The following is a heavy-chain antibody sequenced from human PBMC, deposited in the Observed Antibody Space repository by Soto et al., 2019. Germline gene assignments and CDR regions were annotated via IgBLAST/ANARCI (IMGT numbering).Heavy chain of an antibody. CDR2: INPSGGST. J-gene: IGHJ4*02. CDR3: ARRLAGVTAAMDY. CDR1: GYTFTNYY. Sequence: QVQLVQSGAEVKKPGASVKVSCKASGYTFTNYYMHWVRQAPGQGLEWMGIINPSGGSTSYAHKFQGRVTMTRDTSTSTVYMELSSLRSEDTAVYYCARRLAGVTAAMDYWGQGTLVTVSS. D-gene: IGHD2-21*02. V-gene: IGHV1-46*01.